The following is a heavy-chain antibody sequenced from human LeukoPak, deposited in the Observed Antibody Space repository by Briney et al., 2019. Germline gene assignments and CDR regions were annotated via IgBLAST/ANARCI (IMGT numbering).Heavy chain of an antibody. J-gene: IGHJ4*02. CDR3: ARVDGHAGYYDSRGFLDY. D-gene: IGHD3-22*01. V-gene: IGHV4-61*02. CDR1: GGSISSGSYY. CDR2: IYTSGST. Sequence: PSETLSLTCTVSGGSISSGSYYWSWIRQPAGKGLEWIGRIYTSGSTNYNPSLKSRVTISVDTSKNQFSLKLSSVTAADTAVYYCARVDGHAGYYDSRGFLDYWGQGTLVTVSS.